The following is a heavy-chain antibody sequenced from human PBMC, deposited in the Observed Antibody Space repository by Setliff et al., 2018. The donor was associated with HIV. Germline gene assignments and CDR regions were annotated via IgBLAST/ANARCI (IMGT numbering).Heavy chain of an antibody. Sequence: LSLTCTVSGDSITSPSSYWGWIRQPPGKGLEWIGNVHFGGNTYYTPSLESRVTISVDTSKNQFSLRLSSVTAADTAVYYCARARRAGSGPKYFQHWGQGTLVTVSS. D-gene: IGHD2-15*01. J-gene: IGHJ1*01. CDR1: GDSITSPSSY. CDR2: VHFGGNT. V-gene: IGHV4-39*01. CDR3: ARARRAGSGPKYFQH.